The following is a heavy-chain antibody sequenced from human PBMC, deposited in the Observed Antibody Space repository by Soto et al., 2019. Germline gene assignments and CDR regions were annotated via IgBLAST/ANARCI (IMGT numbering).Heavy chain of an antibody. D-gene: IGHD1-1*01. J-gene: IGHJ3*02. CDR1: GFSLSTSGVH. Sequence: QITLKESGPTLVKPTQTLTLTCTFSGFSLSTSGVHVRWIRQPPGKALEWLALIYWNDDTRYSPSLKSRLTITKVTAKNQVVLTMTHMDPVDTATYYWAHRDSTWNVGAFDIWGQGTMVTGSS. CDR3: AHRDSTWNVGAFDI. CDR2: IYWNDDT. V-gene: IGHV2-5*01.